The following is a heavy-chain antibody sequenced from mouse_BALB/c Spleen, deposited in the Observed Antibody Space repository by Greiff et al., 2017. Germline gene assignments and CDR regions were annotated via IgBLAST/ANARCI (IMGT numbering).Heavy chain of an antibody. CDR2: INPGSGGT. CDR3: ASGTGDYFDY. CDR1: GYAFTNYL. D-gene: IGHD4-1*01. V-gene: IGHV1-54*01. J-gene: IGHJ2*01. Sequence: QVQLQQSGAELVRPGTSVKVSCKASGYAFTNYLIEWVKQRPGQGLEWIGVINPGSGGTNYNEKFKGKATLTADKSSSTAYMQLSSLTSDDSAVYFCASGTGDYFDYWGQGTTLTVSS.